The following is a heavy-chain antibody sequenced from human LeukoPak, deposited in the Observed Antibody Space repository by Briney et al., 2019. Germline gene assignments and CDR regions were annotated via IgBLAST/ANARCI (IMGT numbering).Heavy chain of an antibody. CDR1: GFSFSNYV. D-gene: IGHD3-16*01. V-gene: IGHV3-23*01. J-gene: IGHJ5*02. CDR3: AKDVWGPTAMKNNWFDP. CDR2: ISGSGEST. Sequence: GGSLRLSCAASGFSFSNYVMTWVRQAPGKGLEWVSMISGSGESTTYAGSVKGRFTVSGDNSQNTLYLQMDSLRGDDTALYYCAKDVWGPTAMKNNWFDPWGQGTLVTVSS.